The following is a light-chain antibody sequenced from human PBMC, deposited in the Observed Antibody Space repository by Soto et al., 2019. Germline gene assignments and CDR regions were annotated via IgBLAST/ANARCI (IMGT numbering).Light chain of an antibody. V-gene: IGKV1-8*01. Sequence: IRLTQSPSSFSASTGDRVTITCLASQGISSYLAWYQQKPGKAPKLLIYAASTLQSGVPSRFSGSGSGTDFTLTISCLQSEDFATYYCQQYYSYPQTFGQGTKVDI. CDR2: AAS. CDR1: QGISSY. CDR3: QQYYSYPQT. J-gene: IGKJ1*01.